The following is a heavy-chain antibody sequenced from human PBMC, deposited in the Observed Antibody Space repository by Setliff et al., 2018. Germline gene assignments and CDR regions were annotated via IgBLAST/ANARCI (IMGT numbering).Heavy chain of an antibody. D-gene: IGHD6-13*01. CDR2: ISAYNGNT. CDR1: GYTFTSYG. CDR3: GRQQLAYYYYYYGMDV. V-gene: IGHV1-18*01. J-gene: IGHJ6*02. Sequence: ASVKVSCKASGYTFTSYGICWVRQAPGQGLEWMGWISAYNGNTNYAQKLQGRVTMTTDTSTSTAYMELRSLRSDDTAVYYCGRQQLAYYYYYYGMDVWGQGTTVTVSS.